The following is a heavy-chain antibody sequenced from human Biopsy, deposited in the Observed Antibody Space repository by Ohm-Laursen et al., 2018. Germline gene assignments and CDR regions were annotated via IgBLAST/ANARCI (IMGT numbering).Heavy chain of an antibody. Sequence: SETLSLTCTVSGGPISSDYWSWIRQTPGKGLEWIGYIYYSGSTDYNPSPKSRVTISVDTSKNQFSLRLNSVTAADTAVYYCARATNSTGWPYYYFYGMDVWGQGTTVTVSS. CDR1: GGPISSDY. D-gene: IGHD2/OR15-2a*01. CDR3: ARATNSTGWPYYYFYGMDV. V-gene: IGHV4-59*01. J-gene: IGHJ6*02. CDR2: IYYSGST.